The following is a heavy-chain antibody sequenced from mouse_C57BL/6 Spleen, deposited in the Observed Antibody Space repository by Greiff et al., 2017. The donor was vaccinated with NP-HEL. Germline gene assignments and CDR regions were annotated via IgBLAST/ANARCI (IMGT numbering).Heavy chain of an antibody. CDR1: GFNIKDDY. CDR2: IDPENGDT. Sequence: EVQLQQSGAELVRPGASVKLSCTASGFNIKDDYMHWVKQRPEQGLEWIGWIDPENGDTEYASKFQGKATITADTSSNTAYPQLSSLTSEDTAVYYCTTFITTVVEGFDYWGQGTTLTVSS. J-gene: IGHJ2*01. D-gene: IGHD1-1*01. V-gene: IGHV14-4*01. CDR3: TTFITTVVEGFDY.